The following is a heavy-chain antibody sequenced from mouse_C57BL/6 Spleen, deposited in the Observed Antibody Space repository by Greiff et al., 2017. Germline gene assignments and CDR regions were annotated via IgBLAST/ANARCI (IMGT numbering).Heavy chain of an antibody. D-gene: IGHD2-1*01. CDR3: ASGYGNFYAMDY. Sequence: EVQRVESGPELVKPGASVKMSCKASGYTFTDYNMHWVKQSHGKSLEWIGYINPNNGGTSYNQKFKGKATLTVNKSSSTAYMELRSLTSEDSAVYYCASGYGNFYAMDYWGQGTSVTVSS. J-gene: IGHJ4*01. V-gene: IGHV1-22*01. CDR1: GYTFTDYN. CDR2: INPNNGGT.